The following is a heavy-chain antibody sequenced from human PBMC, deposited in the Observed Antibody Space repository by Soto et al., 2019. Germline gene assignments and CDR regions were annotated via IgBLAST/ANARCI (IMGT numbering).Heavy chain of an antibody. J-gene: IGHJ4*02. D-gene: IGHD3-22*01. CDR3: AKDRHQNYYDSSGYSDY. Sequence: GGSLRLSCAASGFTFSSYAMSWVRQAPGKGLEWVSAISGSGGSTYYADSVKGRFTISRDNSKNTLYLQMNSLRAEDTAVYYCAKDRHQNYYDSSGYSDYWGQGTLVTVSS. CDR2: ISGSGGST. V-gene: IGHV3-23*01. CDR1: GFTFSSYA.